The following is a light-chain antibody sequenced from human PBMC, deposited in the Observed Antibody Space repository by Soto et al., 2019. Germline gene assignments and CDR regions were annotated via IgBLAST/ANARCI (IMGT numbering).Light chain of an antibody. V-gene: IGKV3-20*01. CDR2: GAS. Sequence: EIVLTQSPGTLYLSPGERATLSCRASQSVSSSFLAWYQQKPGQAPRLLIYGASSRDTGIPDRFSGSGSGADFTLTISRLEPEDLAVYYCQQSDHSPWTFGQGKKVEI. J-gene: IGKJ1*01. CDR1: QSVSSSF. CDR3: QQSDHSPWT.